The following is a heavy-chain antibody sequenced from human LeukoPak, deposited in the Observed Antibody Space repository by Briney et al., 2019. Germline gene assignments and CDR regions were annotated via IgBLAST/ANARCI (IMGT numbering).Heavy chain of an antibody. J-gene: IGHJ4*02. CDR2: IYYSGST. D-gene: IGHD5-12*01. V-gene: IGHV4-39*07. Sequence: SETLSLTCTVSGGSISSSYYYWGWIRQPPGKGLEWIGSIYYSGSTNYSPSLKSRVTISVDTSKKQFSLTLSSVTAADTAVYYCAREGYGDYWGQGTQVTVSS. CDR1: GGSISSSYYY. CDR3: AREGYGDY.